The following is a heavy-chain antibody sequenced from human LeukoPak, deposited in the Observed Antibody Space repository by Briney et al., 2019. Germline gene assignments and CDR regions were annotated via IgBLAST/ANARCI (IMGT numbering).Heavy chain of an antibody. CDR2: IYSGGNT. CDR1: GFTVSSNS. J-gene: IGHJ4*02. Sequence: GGSLRLSCTVSGFTVSSNSMSWVRQAPGKGLEWVSFIYSGGNTHYSDSVKGRFTISRDNSKNTLFLQMNSLKTEDTAVYYCTTEKWRTVDYWGQGTLVTVSS. V-gene: IGHV3-53*01. CDR3: TTEKWRTVDY. D-gene: IGHD5-12*01.